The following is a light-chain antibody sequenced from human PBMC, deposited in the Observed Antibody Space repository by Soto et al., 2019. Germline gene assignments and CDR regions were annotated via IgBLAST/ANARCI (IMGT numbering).Light chain of an antibody. CDR3: QQYNSPPGT. V-gene: IGKV1-5*03. CDR1: ESIINL. CDR2: KAS. J-gene: IGKJ1*01. Sequence: DIQMTQSPSTLSASVGDRVTITCRASESIINLLAWYQQKPGKAPKLLIYKASSLQSGVPSRFSGSGSGTEFTLTISSLQPDDFATYSCQQYNSPPGTCGQGTKVE.